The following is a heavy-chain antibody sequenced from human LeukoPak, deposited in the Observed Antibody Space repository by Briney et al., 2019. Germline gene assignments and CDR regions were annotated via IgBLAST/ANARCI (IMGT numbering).Heavy chain of an antibody. V-gene: IGHV1-46*01. CDR3: ARDYDSSGYYFYYFDY. D-gene: IGHD3-22*01. CDR1: GYTFTSYY. CDR2: INPSGGST. J-gene: IGHJ4*02. Sequence: GAPVKVSCKASGYTFTSYYMHWVRQAPGQGLEWMGIINPSGGSTSYAQKFQGRVTMTRDMSTSTVYMELSSLRSEDTAVYYCARDYDSSGYYFYYFDYWGQGTLVTVSS.